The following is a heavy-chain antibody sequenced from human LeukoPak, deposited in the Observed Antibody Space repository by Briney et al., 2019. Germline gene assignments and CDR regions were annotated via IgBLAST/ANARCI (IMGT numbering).Heavy chain of an antibody. V-gene: IGHV3-23*01. D-gene: IGHD2-2*02. Sequence: GGSLRLSCAASGFTFSSYAMRWVRQAPGKGLEWVSAISGSGGSTYYADSVKGRLTISRDNSKNTLYLQMNRLRAEDTAVYYCAKDPPEDIVVVPAAIGFDYWGQGTLVTVSS. J-gene: IGHJ4*02. CDR3: AKDPPEDIVVVPAAIGFDY. CDR1: GFTFSSYA. CDR2: ISGSGGST.